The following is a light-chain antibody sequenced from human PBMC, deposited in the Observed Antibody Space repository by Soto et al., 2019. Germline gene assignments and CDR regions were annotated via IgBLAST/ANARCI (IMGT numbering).Light chain of an antibody. CDR3: SSYGGSNTFV. J-gene: IGLJ1*01. V-gene: IGLV2-8*01. Sequence: QSSLAQPPSASVSPGQSVTVSCTGTSSDVGGFDYVSWYQQHPGKVPKLLIYQVNRRPSGVPDRFSGSKSGNTASLTVSGLQAEDEADYYCSSYGGSNTFVFGTGTKVTVL. CDR1: SSDVGGFDY. CDR2: QVN.